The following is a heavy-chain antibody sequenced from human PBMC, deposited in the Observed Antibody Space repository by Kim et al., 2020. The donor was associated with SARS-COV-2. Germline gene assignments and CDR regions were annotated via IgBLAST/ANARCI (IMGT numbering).Heavy chain of an antibody. J-gene: IGHJ6*03. CDR1: GFTFSSYA. V-gene: IGHV3-23*01. CDR3: AKEVGGPGYYYMDV. D-gene: IGHD1-26*01. Sequence: GGSLRLSCAASGFTFSSYAMSWVRQAPGKGLEWVSAISDSGGSTYYADSVKGRFTISRDNSKNTLYLQVNSLRAEDTAVYYCAKEVGGPGYYYMDVWGKGTTVTVSS. CDR2: ISDSGGST.